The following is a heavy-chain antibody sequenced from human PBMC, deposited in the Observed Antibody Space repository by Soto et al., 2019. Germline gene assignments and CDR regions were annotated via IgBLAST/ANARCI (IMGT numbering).Heavy chain of an antibody. CDR1: SGSISTSNW. CDR3: ARTSTRGTRFDY. V-gene: IGHV4-4*02. Sequence: QVQLQESGPGLVKPSGTLSLTCAVSSGSISTSNWWSWVRQPPGKGLEWIGEVYHSGSTNYNPSFKSRVAMSVDKSKNQFSLKLNSVTAADTALYYCARTSTRGTRFDYWGQGSLVTVSS. CDR2: VYHSGST. J-gene: IGHJ4*02. D-gene: IGHD1-1*01.